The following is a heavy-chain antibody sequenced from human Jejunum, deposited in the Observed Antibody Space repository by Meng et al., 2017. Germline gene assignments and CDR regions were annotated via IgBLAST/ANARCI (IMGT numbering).Heavy chain of an antibody. J-gene: IGHJ4*02. V-gene: IGHV4-38-2*02. Sequence: SETLSLTCTVSGYSISSGYYWGWIRQPPGKGLEWIGSIYHSGSTYSNPSLKSRVTISVDTSKNQFSLKLSSVTAADTAVYYCARGRLFWGRGTLVTVSS. CDR3: ARGRLF. D-gene: IGHD6-25*01. CDR1: GYSISSGYY. CDR2: IYHSGST.